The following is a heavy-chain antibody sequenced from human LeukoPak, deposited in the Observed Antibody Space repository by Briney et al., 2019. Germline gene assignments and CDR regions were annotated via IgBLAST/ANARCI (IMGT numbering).Heavy chain of an antibody. D-gene: IGHD4/OR15-4a*01. J-gene: IGHJ4*02. CDR3: TRDSANYHFAY. Sequence: PGGSLSLSCAASGFTVKDNFMSWVRQAPGKGLEWVSVLYSGGAAYYADSVKGRFTISRDNSKNIVFLQMNDLRTEDTAFYYCTRDSANYHFAYWGQGALVTVSS. CDR1: GFTVKDNF. V-gene: IGHV3-66*01. CDR2: LYSGGAA.